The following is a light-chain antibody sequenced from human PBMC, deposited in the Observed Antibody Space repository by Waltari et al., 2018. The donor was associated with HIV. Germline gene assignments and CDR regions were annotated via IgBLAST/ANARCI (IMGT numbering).Light chain of an antibody. CDR1: SSNIGAGYD. Sequence: QSVLTQPPSVSGAPGQRVTISCTGRSSNIGAGYDVHWYQQLPGTAPKLLIFGNNNRPSACPARFSASKSGTSASLAITGLQAEDEADYSCQSYDSSLSGWVFGGGTKLTVL. J-gene: IGLJ3*02. V-gene: IGLV1-40*01. CDR2: GNN. CDR3: QSYDSSLSGWV.